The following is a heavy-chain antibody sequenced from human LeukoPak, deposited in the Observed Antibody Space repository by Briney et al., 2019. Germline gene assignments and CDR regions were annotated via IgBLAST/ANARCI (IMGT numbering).Heavy chain of an antibody. V-gene: IGHV3-21*01. CDR1: GFTFSSYS. D-gene: IGHD2-2*01. Sequence: GGSLRLSCAASGFTFSSYSTNWVRQAPGKGLEWVSSISSSSSYIYYADSVKGRFTISRDNAKNSLYLQMNSLRAEDTAVYYCARDYCSSTSCYRDFDYWGQGTLVTVSS. CDR2: ISSSSSYI. CDR3: ARDYCSSTSCYRDFDY. J-gene: IGHJ4*02.